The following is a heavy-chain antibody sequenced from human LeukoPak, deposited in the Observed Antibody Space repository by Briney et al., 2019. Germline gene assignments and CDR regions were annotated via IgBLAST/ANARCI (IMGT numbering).Heavy chain of an antibody. Sequence: GGSLRLSCVASGFTFSSYSMNWVRQAPGKGLEWVSYISSSSGTIYNADSVTGRFTISRDNAKNSLYLQMNSLRAEDTALYYCARGQGDFWSGYYYYYYMDVWGKGTTVTVSS. J-gene: IGHJ6*03. CDR2: ISSSSGTI. CDR1: GFTFSSYS. V-gene: IGHV3-48*04. CDR3: ARGQGDFWSGYYYYYYMDV. D-gene: IGHD3-3*01.